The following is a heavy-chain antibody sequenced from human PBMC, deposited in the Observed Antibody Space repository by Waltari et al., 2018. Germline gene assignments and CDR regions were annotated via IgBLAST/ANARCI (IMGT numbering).Heavy chain of an antibody. CDR1: GGSFSGYY. V-gene: IGHV4-34*01. D-gene: IGHD2-2*01. CDR2: INHSGST. Sequence: QVQLQQWGAGLLKPSETLSLTCAVYGGSFSGYYWSWIRQPPGKGLEWIGEINHSGSTNYNPSLKSRVTISVDTSKNQFSLKLSSVTAADTAVYYCARGPGYCSSTSCYGSLGYYGPSYMDVWGKGTTVTISS. J-gene: IGHJ6*03. CDR3: ARGPGYCSSTSCYGSLGYYGPSYMDV.